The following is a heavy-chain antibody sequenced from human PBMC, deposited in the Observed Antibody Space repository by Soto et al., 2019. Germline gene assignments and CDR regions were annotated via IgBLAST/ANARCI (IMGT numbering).Heavy chain of an antibody. V-gene: IGHV4-59*01. J-gene: IGHJ4*02. CDR3: ARRGLYCSGGSCYLGFDY. Sequence: ETLSLTCTVSGGSISSYYWSWIRQPPGKGLEWIGYIYYSGSTNYNPSLKSRVTISVDTSKNQFSLKLSSVTAADTALYYCARRGLYCSGGSCYLGFDYWGQGTLVTVSS. CDR1: GGSISSYY. D-gene: IGHD2-15*01. CDR2: IYYSGST.